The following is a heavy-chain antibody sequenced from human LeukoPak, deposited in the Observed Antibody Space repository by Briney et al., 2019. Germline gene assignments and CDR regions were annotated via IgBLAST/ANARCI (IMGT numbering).Heavy chain of an antibody. CDR1: GFTFSSYS. V-gene: IGHV3-21*01. J-gene: IGHJ4*02. D-gene: IGHD6-19*01. CDR2: ISSSSSYI. CDR3: ARDGSGWHYFDY. Sequence: GGSLRPSCAASGFTFSSYSMNWVRQAPGKGLEWVSSISSSSSYIYYADSVKGRFTISRDNAKNSLYLQMNSLRAEDTAVYYCARDGSGWHYFDYWGQGTLVTVSS.